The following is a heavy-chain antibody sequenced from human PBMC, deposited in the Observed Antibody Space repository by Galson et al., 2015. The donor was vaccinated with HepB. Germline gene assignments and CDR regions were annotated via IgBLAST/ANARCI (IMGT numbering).Heavy chain of an antibody. D-gene: IGHD2-2*01. CDR3: ARNRGIAVIPVATDEDNWFDS. V-gene: IGHV1-18*01. J-gene: IGHJ5*01. CDR1: GYTFTTYG. Sequence: SVKVSCKASGYTFTTYGIDWVRQAPGQGLEWMGRISTYSGHTDYAHDFRDRVTMTTDTSTSTAYMELRSLRSDDTAVYYCARNRGIAVIPVATDEDNWFDSWGQGTLVTVSA. CDR2: ISTYSGHT.